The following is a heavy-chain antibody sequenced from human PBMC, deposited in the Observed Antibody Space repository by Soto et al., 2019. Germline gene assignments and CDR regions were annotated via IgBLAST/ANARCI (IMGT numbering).Heavy chain of an antibody. CDR1: GFTFTHYR. CDR3: ARAGDWNYVYDF. V-gene: IGHV3-74*01. Sequence: EVQLVESGGGLVQPGVSLRLSCAASGFTFTHYRIHWVRQAPGKGLVWVSRVNGDGSSTNYADSVKGRFTISRDNARNTVYLQMNSLRAEDTAVYYCARAGDWNYVYDFWGQGTLVTVSS. D-gene: IGHD1-7*01. CDR2: VNGDGSST. J-gene: IGHJ4*02.